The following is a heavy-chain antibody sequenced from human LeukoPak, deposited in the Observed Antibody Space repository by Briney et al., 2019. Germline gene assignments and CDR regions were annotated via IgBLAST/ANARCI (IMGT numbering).Heavy chain of an antibody. D-gene: IGHD3-22*01. CDR2: IFPTSREI. J-gene: IGHJ5*02. CDR1: GFTFSSFA. V-gene: IGHV3-23*01. Sequence: GGSLRLSCAASGFTFSSFAMIWIRQPPGKGLEWVSSIFPTSREIHYADSVRGRFTISRDNSKSTLSLQMNSLRAEDTAVYYCARDLGQYYDTSDNWFDPWGQGTLVTVSS. CDR3: ARDLGQYYDTSDNWFDP.